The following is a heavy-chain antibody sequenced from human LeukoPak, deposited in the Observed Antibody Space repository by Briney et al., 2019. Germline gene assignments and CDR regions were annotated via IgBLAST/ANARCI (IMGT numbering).Heavy chain of an antibody. D-gene: IGHD5-24*01. V-gene: IGHV5-51*01. CDR3: ARQRQRWLQFLGAFDI. J-gene: IGHJ3*02. Sequence: GESLKISCKGSGYSFTSYWIGWVRQMPGKGLEWMGIIYPGDSDTRYSPSFQGQVTISADKSISTAYLQWSSLKASDTAMYYCARQRQRWLQFLGAFDIWGQGTMVTVSS. CDR2: IYPGDSDT. CDR1: GYSFTSYW.